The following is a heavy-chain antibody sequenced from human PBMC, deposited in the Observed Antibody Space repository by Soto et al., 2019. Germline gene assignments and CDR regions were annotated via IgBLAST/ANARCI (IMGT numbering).Heavy chain of an antibody. V-gene: IGHV3-23*01. CDR1: GFTFSNYA. D-gene: IGHD3-16*01. Sequence: GGSLRLSCAASGFTFSNYAMSWVRQAPGKGLEWVSLVSATAGTAYYTDSVKGRFTISRDNSRNTVCLQMNSLRADDTAVYYCAKDRLAGGFDYWGQGTLVTVSS. CDR3: AKDRLAGGFDY. J-gene: IGHJ4*02. CDR2: VSATAGTA.